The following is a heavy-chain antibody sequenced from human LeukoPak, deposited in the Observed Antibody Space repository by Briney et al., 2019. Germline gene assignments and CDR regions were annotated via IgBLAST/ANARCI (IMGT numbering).Heavy chain of an antibody. CDR3: ARVLGWGYSSPFDY. CDR2: INPSGGST. D-gene: IGHD5-18*01. V-gene: IGHV1-46*01. CDR1: GYTFTSYY. Sequence: ASVKVSCKASGYTFTSYYMHWVRQAPGQGLEWMGIINPSGGSTSYAQKLQGRVTMTTDTSTSTAYMELRSLRSDDTAVYYCARVLGWGYSSPFDYWGQGTLVTVSS. J-gene: IGHJ4*02.